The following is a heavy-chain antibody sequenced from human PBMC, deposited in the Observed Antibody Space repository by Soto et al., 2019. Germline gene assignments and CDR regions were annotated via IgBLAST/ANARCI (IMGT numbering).Heavy chain of an antibody. CDR3: ARGSCSSTSCYKEYYFDL. V-gene: IGHV1-69*13. D-gene: IGHD2-2*02. J-gene: IGHJ4*02. CDR1: GGTFSGYA. Sequence: PGASVKVSCKASGGTFSGYAISWVRQAPGQGLEWMGEIIPMFGTSNYAQKFQGRVTITADESTSTAYMELSSLRSEDTAVYYCARGSCSSTSCYKEYYFDLWGQGTLVTVSS. CDR2: IIPMFGTS.